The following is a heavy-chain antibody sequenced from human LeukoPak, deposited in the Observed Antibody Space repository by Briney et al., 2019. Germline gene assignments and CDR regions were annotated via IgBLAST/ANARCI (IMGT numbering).Heavy chain of an antibody. D-gene: IGHD3-9*01. Sequence: GGSLRLSCAASGFTFSSYSMNWVRQAPGKRLEWVSSISSSSSCIYYADSVKGRFTISRDNAKNSLYLQMNSLRAEDTAVYYCARDETILWFDYWGQGTLVTVSS. V-gene: IGHV3-21*01. J-gene: IGHJ5*01. CDR1: GFTFSSYS. CDR2: ISSSSSCI. CDR3: ARDETILWFDY.